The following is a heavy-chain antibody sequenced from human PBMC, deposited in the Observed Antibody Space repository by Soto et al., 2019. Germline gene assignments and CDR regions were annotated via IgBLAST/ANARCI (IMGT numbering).Heavy chain of an antibody. V-gene: IGHV3-30*18. Sequence: QVQLVESGGGVVQPGRSLRLSCAASGITFSSYGMHWVRQAPGKGLEWVAVISFDGSNKYYADSVKGRFTISRDNSKNTLYLQMNSLRDEDTAVYYCAKDNYGDLLYYYYGMDVSGQGTTVTVSS. J-gene: IGHJ6*02. CDR3: AKDNYGDLLYYYYGMDV. CDR1: GITFSSYG. D-gene: IGHD4-17*01. CDR2: ISFDGSNK.